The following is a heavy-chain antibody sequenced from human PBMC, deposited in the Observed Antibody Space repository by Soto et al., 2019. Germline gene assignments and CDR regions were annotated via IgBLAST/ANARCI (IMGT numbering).Heavy chain of an antibody. D-gene: IGHD6-19*01. J-gene: IGHJ6*03. V-gene: IGHV3-23*01. CDR3: AKRGPVALKYMDV. CDR1: GFTFSSDA. CDR2: ISGSGSGT. Sequence: GGSLRLSCAASGFTFSSDAMSWVRQAPGKGLEWVSGISGSGSGTNYADSVKGRFTISRDNSKSTLYLQMNSLRAEDTALYYCAKRGPVALKYMDVWGKGTTVTVSS.